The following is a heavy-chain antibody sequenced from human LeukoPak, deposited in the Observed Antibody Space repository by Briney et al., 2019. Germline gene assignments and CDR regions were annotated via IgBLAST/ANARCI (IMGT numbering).Heavy chain of an antibody. J-gene: IGHJ3*02. CDR3: VRYYYDSRGYYGAFDI. CDR2: IITIFGTA. CDR1: GGTFSSYA. D-gene: IGHD3-22*01. Sequence: SVKVSCKASGGTFSSYAISWVRQAPGQGLEWMGGIITIFGTANYAQKIQGRVTINTDESTSPAYLELSSLRSEDTAVYYCVRYYYDSRGYYGAFDIWVQGTMVTVCS. V-gene: IGHV1-69*05.